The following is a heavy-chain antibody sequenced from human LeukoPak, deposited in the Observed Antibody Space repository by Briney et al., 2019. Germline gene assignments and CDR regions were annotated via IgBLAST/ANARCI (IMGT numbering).Heavy chain of an antibody. Sequence: ASVKVSCKATGYTFTSYGISWVRQAPGQGLEWMGWISAYNGNTNYAQKLQGRVTMTTDTSTSTAYMELRSLRSDDTAVYYCARGTSSSPVNWFDPWGQGTPVTVSS. CDR1: GYTFTSYG. D-gene: IGHD6-6*01. CDR3: ARGTSSSPVNWFDP. J-gene: IGHJ5*02. CDR2: ISAYNGNT. V-gene: IGHV1-18*01.